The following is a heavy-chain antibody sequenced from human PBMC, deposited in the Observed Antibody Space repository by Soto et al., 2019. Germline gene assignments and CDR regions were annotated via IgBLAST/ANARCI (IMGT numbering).Heavy chain of an antibody. CDR1: GGSISSGGYY. CDR3: ARSHPGSVVATIGGGYFDY. J-gene: IGHJ4*02. Sequence: SETLSLTCTVSGGSISSGGYYWSWIRQHPGKGLEWIGYIYYSGSTYYNPSLKSRVTISVDTSKNQFSLKLSSVTAADTAVYYCARSHPGSVVATIGGGYFDYWGQGTLVTVSS. CDR2: IYYSGST. D-gene: IGHD5-12*01. V-gene: IGHV4-31*03.